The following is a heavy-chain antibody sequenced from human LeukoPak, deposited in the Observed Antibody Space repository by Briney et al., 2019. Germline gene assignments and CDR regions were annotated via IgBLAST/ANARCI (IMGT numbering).Heavy chain of an antibody. Sequence: GGSLRLSCAASGFNFRSYAMTWVRQAPGRGLECVSHINSRGDTTYYADSVKGRFTISRDNSRNTLYLQMNSLRAEDTAMYYCAREIGGGLHYFHSWGQGTPVTVSS. CDR3: AREIGGGLHYFHS. CDR2: INSRGDTT. V-gene: IGHV3-23*01. D-gene: IGHD1-26*01. CDR1: GFNFRSYA. J-gene: IGHJ4*02.